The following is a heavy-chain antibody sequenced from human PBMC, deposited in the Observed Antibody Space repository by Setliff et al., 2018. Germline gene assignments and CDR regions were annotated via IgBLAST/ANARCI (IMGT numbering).Heavy chain of an antibody. CDR3: ARALRSPLGGTAFVPIHFDP. Sequence: PSETLSLTCSVSGMSITSYYWSWIRQSPGRGLEWIGDIYYTGSTTYSPSLKSRVTISPDTSKNQFHLTVNSVTAADTAVYYCARALRSPLGGTAFVPIHFDPWGQGILVTVSS. CDR1: GMSITSYY. D-gene: IGHD3-16*01. J-gene: IGHJ5*02. V-gene: IGHV4-59*01. CDR2: IYYTGST.